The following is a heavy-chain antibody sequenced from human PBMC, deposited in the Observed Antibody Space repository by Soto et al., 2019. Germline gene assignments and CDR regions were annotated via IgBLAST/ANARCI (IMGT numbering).Heavy chain of an antibody. V-gene: IGHV1-46*01. J-gene: IGHJ3*02. CDR3: ARDSMATQDAFDI. D-gene: IGHD5-12*01. CDR2: INPSGGST. Sequence: GASVKVSFKASGYTFTSYYMHWLRQAPGQGLEWMGIINPSGGSTSYAQKFQGRVTMTRDTSTSTVYMELSSLRSEDTAVYYCARDSMATQDAFDIWGQGTMVTVSS. CDR1: GYTFTSYY.